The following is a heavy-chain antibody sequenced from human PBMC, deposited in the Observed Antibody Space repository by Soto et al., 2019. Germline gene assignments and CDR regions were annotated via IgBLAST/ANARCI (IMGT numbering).Heavy chain of an antibody. Sequence: GGSLRRSCAASGFTFTRYSMNWVRQAPGKGLEWVSSISSTTNYIYYGDSMKGRFTISRDNAKNSLYLEMNSLRAEDTAVYYCARGSEDLTSNFDYWGQGTLVTVSS. J-gene: IGHJ4*02. V-gene: IGHV3-21*06. CDR2: ISSTTNYI. CDR1: GFTFTRYS. CDR3: ARGSEDLTSNFDY.